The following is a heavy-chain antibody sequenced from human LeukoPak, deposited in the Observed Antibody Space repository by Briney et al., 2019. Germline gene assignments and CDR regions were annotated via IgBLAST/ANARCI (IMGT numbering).Heavy chain of an antibody. Sequence: ASVKVSCKASGYNFDKFGIAWVRQAPGQGLEWMGWINTHNGNTKYAQQYQVRVTMTTDTSTSTVYMELRSLRSDDTAVYFCARDTPQHLKRYDYWGQGTQVTVSS. D-gene: IGHD6-13*01. V-gene: IGHV1-18*01. CDR3: ARDTPQHLKRYDY. CDR1: GYNFDKFG. J-gene: IGHJ4*02. CDR2: INTHNGNT.